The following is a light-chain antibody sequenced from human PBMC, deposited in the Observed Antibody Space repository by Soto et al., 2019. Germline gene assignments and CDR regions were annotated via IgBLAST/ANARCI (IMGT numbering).Light chain of an antibody. V-gene: IGKV3-20*01. CDR3: QEYNSYTWT. J-gene: IGKJ1*01. CDR1: QSISSSF. Sequence: DIVLTQSPGTLSLSPGERATLSCRASQSISSSFLAWYQQRPGQAPRLLIHGTSTRATGIPDRFSGSGSGTDFTLTISRLQPEDFASFYCQEYNSYTWTFGQGTKVDIK. CDR2: GTS.